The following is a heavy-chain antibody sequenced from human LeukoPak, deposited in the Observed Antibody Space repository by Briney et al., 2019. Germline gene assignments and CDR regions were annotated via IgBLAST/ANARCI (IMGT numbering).Heavy chain of an antibody. CDR1: GGSFSGYY. Sequence: SETLSLTCAVYGGSFSGYYWSWIRQPPGKGLEWIGYIYYSGSTNYNPSLKSRVTISVDTSKNQFSLKLSSVTAADTAVYYCARAFWSITPNDAFDIWGQGTMVTVSS. CDR3: ARAFWSITPNDAFDI. J-gene: IGHJ3*02. CDR2: IYYSGST. D-gene: IGHD3-3*01. V-gene: IGHV4-59*01.